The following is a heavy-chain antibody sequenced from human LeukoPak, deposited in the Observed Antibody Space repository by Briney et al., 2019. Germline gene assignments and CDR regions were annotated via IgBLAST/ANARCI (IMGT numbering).Heavy chain of an antibody. CDR2: INSDGSST. CDR1: GLILSSYW. V-gene: IGHV3-74*01. J-gene: IGHJ4*02. Sequence: PGGSLRLSCAASGLILSSYWMHWVRQAPGKGLVWVSRINSDGSSTSYADSVKGRFTISRDNAKNTLHLQMNSLRAEDTAVYYCALLSEIDYWGQGTLVTISS. CDR3: ALLSEIDY. D-gene: IGHD3-16*02.